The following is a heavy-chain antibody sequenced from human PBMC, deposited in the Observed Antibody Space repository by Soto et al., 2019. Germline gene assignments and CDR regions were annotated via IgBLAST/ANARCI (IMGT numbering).Heavy chain of an antibody. CDR1: GGSISSSSYY. D-gene: IGHD6-19*01. Sequence: SETLSLTCTVSGGSISSSSYYWGWIRQPPGKGLEWIGSIYYSGSTYYNPSLKSRVTISVDTSKNQFSLKLSSVTATHTAVYYCARHAIAVAGTLIDWFDPWGQGTLVTVSS. J-gene: IGHJ5*02. CDR2: IYYSGST. CDR3: ARHAIAVAGTLIDWFDP. V-gene: IGHV4-39*01.